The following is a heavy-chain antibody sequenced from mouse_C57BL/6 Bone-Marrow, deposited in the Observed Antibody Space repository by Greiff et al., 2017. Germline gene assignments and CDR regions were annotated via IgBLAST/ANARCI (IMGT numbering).Heavy chain of an antibody. J-gene: IGHJ1*03. Sequence: EVKLVESGGGLVKPGGSLKLSCAASGFTFSDYGMHWVRQAPEKGLEWVAYISIGSSTIYYADTVKGRFTLSRDNAKNTLFLQMTSLRSEDTAMYYCAGWLLRWYFDVWGTGTTVTVSS. V-gene: IGHV5-17*01. CDR2: ISIGSSTI. CDR1: GFTFSDYG. CDR3: AGWLLRWYFDV. D-gene: IGHD2-3*01.